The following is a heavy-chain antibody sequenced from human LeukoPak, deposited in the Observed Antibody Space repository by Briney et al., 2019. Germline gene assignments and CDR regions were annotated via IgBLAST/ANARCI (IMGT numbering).Heavy chain of an antibody. CDR2: ISSSSSYI. Sequence: GRSLRLSCAASGFTFSSYSMNWVRQAPGKGLEWVSSISSSSSYIYYADSVKGRFTISRDNAKNSLYLQMNSLRAEDTAVYYCARDDALLRFLEWLYHGGYMDVWGKGTTVTVSS. J-gene: IGHJ6*03. CDR3: ARDDALLRFLEWLYHGGYMDV. V-gene: IGHV3-21*01. CDR1: GFTFSSYS. D-gene: IGHD3-3*01.